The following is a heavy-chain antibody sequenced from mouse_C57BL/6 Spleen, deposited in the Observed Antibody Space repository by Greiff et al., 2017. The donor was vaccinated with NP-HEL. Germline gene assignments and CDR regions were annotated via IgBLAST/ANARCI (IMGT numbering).Heavy chain of an antibody. V-gene: IGHV1-82*01. D-gene: IGHD2-3*01. Sequence: QVQLQQSGPELVKPGASVKISCKASGYAFSSSWMNWVKQRPGKGLEWIGRIYPGDGDTNYNGKFKGKATLTADTSSSTAYMQLSSLTSEDSAVYFCAREGVRWLHLDYWGQGTTLTVSS. CDR1: GYAFSSSW. CDR3: AREGVRWLHLDY. CDR2: IYPGDGDT. J-gene: IGHJ2*01.